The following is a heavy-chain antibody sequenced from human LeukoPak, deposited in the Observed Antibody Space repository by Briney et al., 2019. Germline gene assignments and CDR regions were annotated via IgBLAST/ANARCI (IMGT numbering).Heavy chain of an antibody. V-gene: IGHV3-30-3*01. D-gene: IGHD6-13*01. J-gene: IGHJ4*02. Sequence: GRSLRLSCAASGCTFSSYATHWVRQAPGKGLEWVAVISYDGSNKYYADSVKGRFTISRDNSKNTLYLQMNSLRAEDTAVYYCARDGGYSSSWTSPTDFDYWGQGTLVTVSS. CDR2: ISYDGSNK. CDR1: GCTFSSYA. CDR3: ARDGGYSSSWTSPTDFDY.